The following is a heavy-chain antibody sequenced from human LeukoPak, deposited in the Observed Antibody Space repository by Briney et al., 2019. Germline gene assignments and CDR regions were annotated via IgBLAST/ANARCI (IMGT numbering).Heavy chain of an antibody. CDR2: ISSSNSYI. Sequence: GGSLRLSCAASGFTFSSYNMNWVRQAPGKGLEWVTSISSSNSYIYYTDSVKGRFTISRDNAKNSLYLQMNSLRAEDTAVYHCARGARKGDDYGGFFDNWGQGILVTVSS. J-gene: IGHJ4*02. CDR3: ARGARKGDDYGGFFDN. CDR1: GFTFSSYN. D-gene: IGHD4-23*01. V-gene: IGHV3-21*01.